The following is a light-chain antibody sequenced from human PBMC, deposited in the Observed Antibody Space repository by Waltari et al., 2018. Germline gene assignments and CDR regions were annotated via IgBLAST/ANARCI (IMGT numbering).Light chain of an antibody. Sequence: QSALTQPASVSGSPGQSITISCTGTSSDVGGYNYVSWYQQHPGKAPKLMIYEVSNRPSGVSNRFSGSKSANTASRTISGLQAEDEADYYCSSYTSSSTLVFGGGTKLTVL. J-gene: IGLJ2*01. CDR3: SSYTSSSTLV. CDR2: EVS. CDR1: SSDVGGYNY. V-gene: IGLV2-14*01.